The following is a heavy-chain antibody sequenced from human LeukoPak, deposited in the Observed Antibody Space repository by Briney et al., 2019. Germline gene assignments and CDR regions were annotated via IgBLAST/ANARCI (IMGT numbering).Heavy chain of an antibody. Sequence: SETLSLTCAIYGGSFNGYYWSWIRQPPGKGLEWIGEINHSGATNYKPSFRGRVSISLDTSKNQFSLNLSSLTAADTTIYYCARHGYRGINYGMDVWGQGTTVTVSS. CDR1: GGSFNGYY. V-gene: IGHV4-34*01. CDR2: INHSGAT. D-gene: IGHD4-23*01. CDR3: ARHGYRGINYGMDV. J-gene: IGHJ6*02.